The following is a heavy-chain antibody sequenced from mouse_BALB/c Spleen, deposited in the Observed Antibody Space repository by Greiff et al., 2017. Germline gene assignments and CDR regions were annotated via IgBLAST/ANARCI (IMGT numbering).Heavy chain of an antibody. D-gene: IGHD2-12*01. Sequence: QVQLQQSGPQLVRPGASVKISCKASGYSFTSYWMHWVKQRPGQGLEWIGMIDPSDSETRLNQKFKDKATLTVDKSSSTAYMQLSSPTSEESAVFYCARYDGDVGAMDYRGQGTSVTVSS. V-gene: IGHV1S127*01. CDR3: ARYDGDVGAMDY. CDR2: IDPSDSET. CDR1: GYSFTSYW. J-gene: IGHJ4*01.